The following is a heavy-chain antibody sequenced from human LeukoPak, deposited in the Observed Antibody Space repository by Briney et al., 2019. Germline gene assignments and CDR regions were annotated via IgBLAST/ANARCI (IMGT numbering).Heavy chain of an antibody. CDR1: GFTFSSYG. D-gene: IGHD1-1*01. J-gene: IGHJ3*02. CDR2: IWHDGSNK. V-gene: IGHV3-33*01. Sequence: PGGSLRLSCAASGFTFSSYGMHWVRQAPGKGLEWVAVIWHDGSNKNYADSVKGRIIISRDNSKNTVYVQIGSLRVEDTAKYYCARGWNPDAFDIWGQGTVVTVSS. CDR3: ARGWNPDAFDI.